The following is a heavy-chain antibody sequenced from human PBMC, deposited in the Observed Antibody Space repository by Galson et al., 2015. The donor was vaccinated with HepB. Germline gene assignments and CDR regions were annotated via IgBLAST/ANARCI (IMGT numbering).Heavy chain of an antibody. Sequence: SLRLSCAASGSFSTYFMHWVRQAPGKGLEFVSTISSIGDNTYYGDSVKGRFTISRDNSKNTLYLQMSSLRVEDTAVYFFARDLQMATSGRLRNYYGMDVWGQGTTVTVSS. J-gene: IGHJ6*02. CDR2: ISSIGDNT. V-gene: IGHV3-64D*06. D-gene: IGHD3-10*01. CDR3: ARDLQMATSGRLRNYYGMDV. CDR1: GSFSTYF.